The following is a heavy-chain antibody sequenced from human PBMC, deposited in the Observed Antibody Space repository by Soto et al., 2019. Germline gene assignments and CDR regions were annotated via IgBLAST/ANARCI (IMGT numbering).Heavy chain of an antibody. J-gene: IGHJ4*02. CDR3: GELT. CDR2: IYWDGDK. CDR1: WFSLSTSGVG. Sequence: QITLKESGPTLGKPTQTLTLTCTISWFSLSTSGVGVGWIRQPPGKDLDWLALIYWDGDKRYSPSLNSRLTINKDTSKNQVVRRMTNMDPVDTATLWFGELTWGQGTLVTVSS. V-gene: IGHV2-5*02. D-gene: IGHD3-10*01.